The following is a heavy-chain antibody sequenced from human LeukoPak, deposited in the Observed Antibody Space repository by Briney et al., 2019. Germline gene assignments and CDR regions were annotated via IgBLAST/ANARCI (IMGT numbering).Heavy chain of an antibody. D-gene: IGHD4-17*01. CDR1: GYSFTNYW. V-gene: IGHV5-51*01. CDR3: ARRANHGDYVDYFDY. J-gene: IGHJ4*02. Sequence: GESLKTSCKTSGYSFTNYWIAWVRQVPGKGLELMGIIYPGDSDTRYSPFFEGQVTIPADKSINTAYLQCSSLKASDTALYFCARRANHGDYVDYFDYWGQGTLLTVSS. CDR2: IYPGDSDT.